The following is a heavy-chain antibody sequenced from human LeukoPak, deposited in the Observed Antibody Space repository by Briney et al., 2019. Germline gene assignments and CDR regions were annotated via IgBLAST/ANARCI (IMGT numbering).Heavy chain of an antibody. J-gene: IGHJ4*02. CDR1: GFTFSSYS. V-gene: IGHV3-21*04. CDR3: AKDRPVGSGSPKLRGYFDY. D-gene: IGHD1-26*01. Sequence: GGSLRLSCAASGFTFSSYSMNWVRQAPGKGLEWVSSISSSSSYIYYADSVKGRFTISRDNAKNSLYLQMNSLRAEDTAVYYCAKDRPVGSGSPKLRGYFDYWGQGTLVTVSS. CDR2: ISSSSSYI.